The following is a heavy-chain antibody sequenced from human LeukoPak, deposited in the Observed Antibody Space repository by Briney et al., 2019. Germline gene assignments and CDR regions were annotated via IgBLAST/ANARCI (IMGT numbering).Heavy chain of an antibody. D-gene: IGHD3-22*01. CDR1: GFAFSTYS. J-gene: IGHJ4*02. Sequence: PGGSLRLSCAASGFAFSTYSMNWVRQAPGKGLEWVSFISTSSSYIYSADSVKGRFSISRDNAKNSLYLQMNSLRAEDTAVYFCARVKYYYDSSGYYEYYFDYWGQGTLVTVSS. CDR3: ARVKYYYDSSGYYEYYFDY. CDR2: ISTSSSYI. V-gene: IGHV3-21*04.